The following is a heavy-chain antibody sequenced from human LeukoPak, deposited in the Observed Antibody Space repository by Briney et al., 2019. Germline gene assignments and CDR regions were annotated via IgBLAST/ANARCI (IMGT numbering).Heavy chain of an antibody. D-gene: IGHD2/OR15-2a*01. V-gene: IGHV4-34*01. CDR3: ARPNTDSYYYYGMDV. CDR2: INHSGST. CDR1: GGSFSGYY. J-gene: IGHJ6*02. Sequence: SETLSLTCAVYGGSFSGYYWSWIRQPPGKGLEWVGEINHSGSTYYNPPLKSRVTISVDTSKNQFSLKLSSVTAADTAVYYCARPNTDSYYYYGMDVWGQGTTVTVSS.